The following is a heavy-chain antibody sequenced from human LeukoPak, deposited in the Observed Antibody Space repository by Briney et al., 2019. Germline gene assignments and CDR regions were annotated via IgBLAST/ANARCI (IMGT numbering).Heavy chain of an antibody. CDR1: GFTFSSYA. Sequence: GRSLRLSCAASGFTFSSYAMHWVRQAPGKGLEWVAVISYDGSNKYYADSVKGRFTISRDNSKNTPYLQMNSLRAEDTAVYYCARVRLLWFGELPDVWGKGTTVTVSS. D-gene: IGHD3-10*01. CDR3: ARVRLLWFGELPDV. V-gene: IGHV3-30*04. CDR2: ISYDGSNK. J-gene: IGHJ6*04.